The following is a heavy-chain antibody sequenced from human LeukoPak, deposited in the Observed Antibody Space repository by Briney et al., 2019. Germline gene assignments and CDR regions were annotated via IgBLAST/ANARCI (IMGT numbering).Heavy chain of an antibody. CDR1: GYTFTSYG. D-gene: IGHD6-6*01. V-gene: IGHV1-18*01. Sequence: GASVKVSCKASGYTFTSYGISWVRQAPGQGLEWMGWISAYNGNTNYAQKLQGRVTMTTDTSTSTAYMELRSLRSDDTAVYYCARYRARWYYYYVDVWGKGTTVTVSS. J-gene: IGHJ6*03. CDR2: ISAYNGNT. CDR3: ARYRARWYYYYVDV.